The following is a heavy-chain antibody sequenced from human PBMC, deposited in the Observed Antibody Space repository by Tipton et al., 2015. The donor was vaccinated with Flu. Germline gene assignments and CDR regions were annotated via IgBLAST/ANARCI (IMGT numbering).Heavy chain of an antibody. D-gene: IGHD4-11*01. V-gene: IGHV4-38-2*02. J-gene: IGHJ5*02. CDR3: ARRDYSNYVSEPHNWFDP. CDR2: IFHSGST. CDR1: GDSIRSSDYY. Sequence: LRLSCTVSGDSIRSSDYYWGWIRQPPGKGLEWIGNIFHSGSTYYNVSLKSRVTISVDTSKNQFSLKLSSVTAADTAVYYCARRDYSNYVSEPHNWFDPWGQGTLVTVSS.